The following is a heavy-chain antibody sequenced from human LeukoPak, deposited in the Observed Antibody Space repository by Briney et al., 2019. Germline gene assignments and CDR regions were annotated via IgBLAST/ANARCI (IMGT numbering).Heavy chain of an antibody. Sequence: GASVKVSCKASGYTFTSYDINWVRQATGQGLEWMGWMNPNSGNTGYAQKFQGRVTMTRDTSTSTVYMELSSLRSEDTAVYYCARLGEVWSGYNYYFDYWGQGTLVTVSS. J-gene: IGHJ4*02. CDR1: GYTFTSYD. CDR2: MNPNSGNT. CDR3: ARLGEVWSGYNYYFDY. V-gene: IGHV1-8*01. D-gene: IGHD3-3*01.